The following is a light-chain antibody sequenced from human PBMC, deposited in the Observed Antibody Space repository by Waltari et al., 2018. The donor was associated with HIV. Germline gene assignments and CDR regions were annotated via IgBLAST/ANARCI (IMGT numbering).Light chain of an antibody. CDR3: QSYDSSLSVNWV. CDR1: TSNIGAGYD. CDR2: GNN. V-gene: IGLV1-40*01. Sequence: QSVLTQPPSVSGVPGQRVTISCTGITSNIGAGYDVHWYQHLPGTAPKLLIYGNNNRPSGVPDRFPGSRSGTSSSLAITGLQAEDEAVYYCQSYDSSLSVNWVFGGGTKLTVL. J-gene: IGLJ3*02.